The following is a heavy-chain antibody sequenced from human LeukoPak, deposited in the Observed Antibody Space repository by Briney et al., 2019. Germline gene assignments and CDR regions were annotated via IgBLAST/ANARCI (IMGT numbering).Heavy chain of an antibody. CDR1: GFTFSSYA. Sequence: GRSLRLSCAASGFTFSSYAMHWVRQAPGKGLEWVAVISYDGSNKYYADSVKGRFTISRDNSKNTLYLQMNSLRAEDTAVYYCARDLPLKGIVGATTAYFDYWGQGTLVTVSS. CDR2: ISYDGSNK. V-gene: IGHV3-30-3*01. D-gene: IGHD1-26*01. CDR3: ARDLPLKGIVGATTAYFDY. J-gene: IGHJ4*02.